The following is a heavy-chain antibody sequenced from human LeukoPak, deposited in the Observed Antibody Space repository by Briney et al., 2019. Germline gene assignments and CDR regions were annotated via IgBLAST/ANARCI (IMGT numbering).Heavy chain of an antibody. D-gene: IGHD2-15*01. CDR3: AKGVGYCSGGSCQQFDY. J-gene: IGHJ4*02. CDR1: GFTFSSYG. Sequence: GGSLRLSCAASGFTFSSYGMHWVRQAPGKGLEWVAFIRDDGSNKYFPDSVKGRFTISRDNSRNTLYLQMHSLRAEDTAVYYCAKGVGYCSGGSCQQFDYWGQGTLVTVSS. V-gene: IGHV3-30*02. CDR2: IRDDGSNK.